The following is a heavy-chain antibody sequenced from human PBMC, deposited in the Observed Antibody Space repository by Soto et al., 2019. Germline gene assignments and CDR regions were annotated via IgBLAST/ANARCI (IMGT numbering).Heavy chain of an antibody. CDR1: GDPIGAHG. CDR3: ARTSGWYTHHS. CDR2: MSYSGST. J-gene: IGHJ4*02. Sequence: SENLSLTCIVSGDPIGAHGWSWIRQPPGKGLEWIGYMSYSGSTNYNTSLKSRVTILLDTSRNQLSLHLSSVTTADTAVYFCARTSGWYTHHSWRQGTLVTAPQ. V-gene: IGHV4-59*11. D-gene: IGHD6-19*01.